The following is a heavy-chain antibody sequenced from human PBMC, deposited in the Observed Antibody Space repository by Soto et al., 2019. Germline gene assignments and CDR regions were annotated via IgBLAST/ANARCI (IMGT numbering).Heavy chain of an antibody. J-gene: IGHJ3*02. V-gene: IGHV3-74*02. Sequence: VQLVESGGGVVQPGRSLRLSCAASGFTFSSYWMHWVRQAPGKGLVWVSRINSDGSSTSYADSVKGRFTISRDNAKNTLYLQMNSLRAEDTAVYYCARAGGSGVRAFDIWGPGTMVTVSS. CDR1: GFTFSSYW. D-gene: IGHD3-10*01. CDR2: INSDGSST. CDR3: ARAGGSGVRAFDI.